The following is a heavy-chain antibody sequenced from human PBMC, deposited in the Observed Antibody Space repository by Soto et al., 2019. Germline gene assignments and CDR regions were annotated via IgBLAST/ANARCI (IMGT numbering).Heavy chain of an antibody. CDR2: ISYDGSNK. J-gene: IGHJ3*02. V-gene: IGHV3-30-3*01. CDR3: ARSPTYSSSWYVEDAFDI. D-gene: IGHD6-13*01. Sequence: GGSLRLSCAASGFTFSSYAMHWVRQAPGKGLEWVAVISYDGSNKYYADSVKGRFTISRDNSKNTLYLQMNSLRAEDTAVYYCARSPTYSSSWYVEDAFDIWGQGTMVTVSS. CDR1: GFTFSSYA.